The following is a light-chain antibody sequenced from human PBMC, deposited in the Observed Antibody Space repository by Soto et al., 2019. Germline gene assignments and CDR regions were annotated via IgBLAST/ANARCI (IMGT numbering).Light chain of an antibody. Sequence: EIVFTKSLATLSLSPDERATLSCRASQSVSSYLAWYQQKPGQAPRLLIYDASNRATGIPARFSGSGSGTDFTLTISSLEPEDFAVYYCQQRSNWPPITFGQGTLLEIK. CDR2: DAS. J-gene: IGKJ5*01. CDR1: QSVSSY. CDR3: QQRSNWPPIT. V-gene: IGKV3-11*01.